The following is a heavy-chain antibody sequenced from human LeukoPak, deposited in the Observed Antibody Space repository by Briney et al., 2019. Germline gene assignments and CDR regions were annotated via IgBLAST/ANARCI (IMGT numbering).Heavy chain of an antibody. CDR1: GGSISSSSYY. CDR3: ARGRPHIAARPPYFDY. J-gene: IGHJ4*02. V-gene: IGHV4-39*07. CDR2: INHSGST. D-gene: IGHD6-6*01. Sequence: SETLSLTCSVSGGSISSSSYYWSWIRQPPGKGLEWIGEINHSGSTNYNPSLKSRVTISVDTSKNQFSLKLSSVTAADTAVYYCARGRPHIAARPPYFDYWGQGTLVTVSS.